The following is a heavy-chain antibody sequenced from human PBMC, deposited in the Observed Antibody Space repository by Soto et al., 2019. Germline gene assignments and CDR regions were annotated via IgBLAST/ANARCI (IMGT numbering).Heavy chain of an antibody. J-gene: IGHJ4*02. CDR2: MYHSGST. V-gene: IGHV4-59*12. Sequence: SETLSLTCTVSGGSISSYYWAWIRQPPGKGLEWIGFMYHSGSTYYNPSLKSRVTISVDRSKNQFSLKLSSVTAADTAVYYCARAGGLGTYWGQGTLVTVPQ. CDR3: ARAGGLGTY. CDR1: GGSISSYY. D-gene: IGHD3-16*01.